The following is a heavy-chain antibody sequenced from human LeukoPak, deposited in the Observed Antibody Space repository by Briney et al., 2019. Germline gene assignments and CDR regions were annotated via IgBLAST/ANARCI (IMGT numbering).Heavy chain of an antibody. J-gene: IGHJ2*01. Sequence: SETLSLTCGVYGGSFSGYYWSWIRQPPGKGLEWIGQINHSGSTNYNPSLKSRVTISVDTSKNQFSLKLSSVTAADTAVYYCARGVLNYCDSIGGDFDLWGRGTLVTVSS. CDR1: GGSFSGYY. CDR3: ARGVLNYCDSIGGDFDL. D-gene: IGHD3-22*01. CDR2: INHSGST. V-gene: IGHV4-34*01.